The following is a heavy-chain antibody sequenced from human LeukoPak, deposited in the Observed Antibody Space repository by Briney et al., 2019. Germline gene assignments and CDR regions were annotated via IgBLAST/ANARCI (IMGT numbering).Heavy chain of an antibody. CDR1: GGTFSSYA. CDR3: ARGFGSGSYYYYMDV. CDR2: VIPILGIA. D-gene: IGHD3-10*01. Sequence: SVKVSCKASGGTFSSYAISWVRQAPGQGLEWMGRVIPILGIANYAQKFQGRVTITADKSTSTAYMELSSLRSEDTAVYYCARGFGSGSYYYYMDVWGKGTTVTVSS. V-gene: IGHV1-69*04. J-gene: IGHJ6*03.